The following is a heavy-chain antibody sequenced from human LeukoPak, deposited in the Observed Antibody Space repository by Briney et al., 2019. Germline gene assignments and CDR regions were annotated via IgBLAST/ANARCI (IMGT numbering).Heavy chain of an antibody. J-gene: IGHJ4*02. CDR2: IYYSGST. V-gene: IGHV4-39*01. D-gene: IGHD1-26*01. CDR3: ARQAAGELLGY. Sequence: SETLSLTCTVSGGSISSSSYYWGWIRQPPEKGLEWIGSIYYSGSTYYNPSLKSRVTISVDTSKNQFSLKLSSVTAADTAVYYCARQAAGELLGYWGQGTLVTVSS. CDR1: GGSISSSSYY.